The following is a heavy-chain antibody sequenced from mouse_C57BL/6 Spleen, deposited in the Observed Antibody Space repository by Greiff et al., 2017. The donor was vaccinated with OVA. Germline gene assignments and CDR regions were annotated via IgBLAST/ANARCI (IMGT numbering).Heavy chain of an antibody. CDR2: IYPGSGNT. D-gene: IGHD1-3*01. Sequence: QVQLKESGAELVRPGASVKLSCKASGYTFTDYYINWVKQRPGQGLEWIARIYPGSGNTYYNEKFKGKATLTAEKSSSTAYMQLSSLTSEDSAVYFCAREVGFGPYFDYWGQGTTLTVSS. V-gene: IGHV1-76*01. CDR1: GYTFTDYY. J-gene: IGHJ2*01. CDR3: AREVGFGPYFDY.